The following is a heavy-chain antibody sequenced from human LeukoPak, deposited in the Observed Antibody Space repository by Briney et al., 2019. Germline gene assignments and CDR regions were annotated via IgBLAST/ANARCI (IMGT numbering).Heavy chain of an antibody. D-gene: IGHD3-22*01. CDR2: IYYSGST. V-gene: IGHV4-61*05. CDR1: GGSISSSSYY. Sequence: SETLSLTCTVSGGSISSSSYYWGWIRQPPGKGLEWIGYIYYSGSTNYNPSLKSRVTISVDTSKNQFSLKLSSVTAADTAVYYCARVTDLSYYDSSGYYYTGAVGYYFDYWGQGTLVTVSS. J-gene: IGHJ4*02. CDR3: ARVTDLSYYDSSGYYYTGAVGYYFDY.